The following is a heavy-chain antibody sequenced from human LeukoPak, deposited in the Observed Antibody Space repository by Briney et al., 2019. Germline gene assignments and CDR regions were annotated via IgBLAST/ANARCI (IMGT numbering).Heavy chain of an antibody. CDR3: ARGSAVAGGEFDY. CDR1: GGSFSGYY. CDR2: INHSGST. J-gene: IGHJ4*02. D-gene: IGHD6-19*01. Sequence: SETLSLTCAVYGGSFSGYYWSWIRQPPGKGLEWIGEINHSGSTNYNPSLKGRVTISVDTSKNQFSLKLSSVTAADTAVYYCARGSAVAGGEFDYWGQGTLVTVSS. V-gene: IGHV4-34*01.